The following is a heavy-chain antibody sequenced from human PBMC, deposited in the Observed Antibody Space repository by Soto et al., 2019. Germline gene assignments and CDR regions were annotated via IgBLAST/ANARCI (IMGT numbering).Heavy chain of an antibody. Sequence: ASVKVSCKASGYTFTGYYMHWVRQAPGQGLEWMGWINPNSGGTNYAQKFQGWVTMTRDTSISTAYMELSRLRSDDTAVYYCAIDKLGAYYYGMDFWGQGTSVPVSS. CDR3: AIDKLGAYYYGMDF. D-gene: IGHD1-26*01. CDR2: INPNSGGT. J-gene: IGHJ6*02. CDR1: GYTFTGYY. V-gene: IGHV1-2*04.